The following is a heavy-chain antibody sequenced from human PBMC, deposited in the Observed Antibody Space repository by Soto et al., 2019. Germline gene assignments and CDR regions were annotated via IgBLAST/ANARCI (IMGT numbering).Heavy chain of an antibody. CDR2: INHSGST. D-gene: IGHD1-26*01. V-gene: IGHV4-34*01. CDR3: AGDSGSYWRRFDY. CDR1: GGSFSGYY. J-gene: IGHJ4*02. Sequence: LTCAVYGGSFSGYYWSWIRQPPGKGLEWIGEINHSGSTNYNPSLKSRVTISVDTSKNQFSLKLSSVTAADTAVYYCAGDSGSYWRRFDYWGQGTLVTVSS.